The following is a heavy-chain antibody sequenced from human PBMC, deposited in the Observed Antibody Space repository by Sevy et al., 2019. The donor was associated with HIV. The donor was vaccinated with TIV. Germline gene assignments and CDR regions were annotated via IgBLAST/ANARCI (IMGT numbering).Heavy chain of an antibody. Sequence: ETLSLTCTVSGASISSSGYYWGWIRQPPGKGLEWIASINYSGSTFYNPSLRSRVTISSDTSKNQFSLKLNSVSAADTAIYYCAGPILSYNSGWSYYDSWGQGTVVTVSS. CDR2: INYSGST. CDR3: AGPILSYNSGWSYYDS. J-gene: IGHJ4*02. V-gene: IGHV4-39*01. CDR1: GASISSSGYY. D-gene: IGHD6-19*01.